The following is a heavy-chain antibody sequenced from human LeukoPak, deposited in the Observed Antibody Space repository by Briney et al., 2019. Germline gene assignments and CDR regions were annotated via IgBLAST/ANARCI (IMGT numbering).Heavy chain of an antibody. V-gene: IGHV4-59*08. Sequence: SETLSLTCTVSGGSISSYYWSWIRQPPGKGLEWIGYIYYSGSTNYNPSLKSRVTISVDTSKNQFSLKLSSVTAADTAVYYCASQVESTVGVFDYWGQGTLVTVSS. CDR1: GGSISSYY. D-gene: IGHD3-3*01. J-gene: IGHJ4*02. CDR3: ASQVESTVGVFDY. CDR2: IYYSGST.